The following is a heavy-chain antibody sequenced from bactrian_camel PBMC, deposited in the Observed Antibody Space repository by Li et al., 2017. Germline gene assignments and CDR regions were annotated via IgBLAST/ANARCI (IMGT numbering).Heavy chain of an antibody. CDR3: AASRLGSTINWRQERRYGY. V-gene: IGHV3S40*01. J-gene: IGHJ4*01. D-gene: IGHD4*01. CDR1: GGTEDGFY. CDR2: IYTGTDRT. Sequence: VQLVESGGGSVQAGGSVRLSCVTSGGTEDGFYVAWIRQAPGKSREGVASIYTGTDRTYYTDSVKGQFTISQDGAENTVYLQMNGLKPEDTAMYYCAASRLGSTINWRQERRYGYWGQGTQVTVS.